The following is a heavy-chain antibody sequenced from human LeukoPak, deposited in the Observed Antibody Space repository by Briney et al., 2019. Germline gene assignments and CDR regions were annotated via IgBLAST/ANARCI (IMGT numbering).Heavy chain of an antibody. V-gene: IGHV3-11*06. CDR2: ISSSSSYT. CDR3: ARDEFGSGWYMGY. Sequence: GGSLRLSCAASGFTFSDYYMSWIRQAPGKGLEWVSYISSSSSYTNYADSVKGRFTISRDNAENSLYLQMNSLRAEDTAVYYCARDEFGSGWYMGYWGQGTLVTVSS. J-gene: IGHJ4*02. D-gene: IGHD6-19*01. CDR1: GFTFSDYY.